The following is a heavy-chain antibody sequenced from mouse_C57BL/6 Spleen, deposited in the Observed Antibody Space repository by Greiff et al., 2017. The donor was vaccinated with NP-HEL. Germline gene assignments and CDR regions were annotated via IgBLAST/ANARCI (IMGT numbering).Heavy chain of an antibody. CDR1: GYTFTDYY. V-gene: IGHV1-26*01. CDR2: INPTNGGT. D-gene: IGHD2-2*01. J-gene: IGHJ1*03. CDR3: AREGYYGSWYFDV. Sequence: VQLQQSGPELVKPGASVKISCKASGYTFTDYYMNWVKQSHGKSLEWIGDINPTNGGTSYNQKFKGKATLTEDKSSNTDYMELRGLTSEGSAIYYCAREGYYGSWYFDVWGTGTTVTVSS.